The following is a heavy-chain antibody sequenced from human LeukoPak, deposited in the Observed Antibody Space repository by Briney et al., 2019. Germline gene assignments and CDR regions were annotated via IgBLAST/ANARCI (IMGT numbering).Heavy chain of an antibody. CDR2: IIPILGIA. CDR3: ARDRRAAPWYFDL. CDR1: GGTFSSYA. D-gene: IGHD6-13*01. V-gene: IGHV1-69*04. Sequence: SVKVSCKASGGTFSSYAISWVRQAPGQGLEWMGRIIPILGIANYAQKFQGRVTMTRDTSTSTVYMELSSLRSEDTAVYYCARDRRAAPWYFDLWGRGTLVTVSS. J-gene: IGHJ2*01.